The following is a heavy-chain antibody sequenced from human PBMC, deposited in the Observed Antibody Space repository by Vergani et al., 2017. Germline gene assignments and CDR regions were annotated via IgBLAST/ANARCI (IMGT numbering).Heavy chain of an antibody. CDR2: IRSKAYGGTT. J-gene: IGHJ6*03. D-gene: IGHD3-16*01. CDR1: GFTFGDYA. V-gene: IGHV3-49*03. CDR3: TRVGGGYYYYYYMDV. Sequence: EVQLVESGGGLVQPGRSLRLSCTASGFTFGDYAMSWFRQAPGKGLEWVGFIRSKAYGGTTEYAASVKGRFTISRDDSKSIAYLQMNSLKTEDTAVYYCTRVGGGYYYYYYMDVWGKGTTVTVSS.